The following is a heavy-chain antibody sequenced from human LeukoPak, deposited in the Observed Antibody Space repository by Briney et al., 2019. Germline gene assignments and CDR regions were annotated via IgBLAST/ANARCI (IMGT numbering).Heavy chain of an antibody. CDR2: ISSSSTI. Sequence: PGGSLRLSCAASGFTFSSYSMNWVRQAPGKGLEWVSYISSSSTIYYADSVKGRFTISRDNAKNSLYLQMNSLRAEDTAVYCCARDTMAPYYYYYMDVWGKGTTVTVSS. CDR1: GFTFSSYS. J-gene: IGHJ6*03. D-gene: IGHD3-10*01. V-gene: IGHV3-48*01. CDR3: ARDTMAPYYYYYMDV.